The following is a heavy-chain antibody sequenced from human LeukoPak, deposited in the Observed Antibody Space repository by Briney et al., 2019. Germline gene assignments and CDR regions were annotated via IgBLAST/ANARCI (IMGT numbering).Heavy chain of an antibody. Sequence: GGSLRLSCAASGFTFNNYAMNWVRQAPGKGLEWVSYIRGGGSNTRYSDSVKGQFIISRDNSKNILYLQMNSLRAEDTAIYYCAKCSASYSNDAFDVWGRGTMVTVSS. D-gene: IGHD3-10*02. J-gene: IGHJ3*01. V-gene: IGHV3-23*01. CDR1: GFTFNNYA. CDR2: IRGGGSNT. CDR3: AKCSASYSNDAFDV.